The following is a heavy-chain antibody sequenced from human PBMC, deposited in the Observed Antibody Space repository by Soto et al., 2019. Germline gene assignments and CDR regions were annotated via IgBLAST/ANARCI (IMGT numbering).Heavy chain of an antibody. CDR2: INSDGSST. CDR3: ARAGCSSTSCYYYYYYMDV. J-gene: IGHJ6*03. D-gene: IGHD2-2*01. V-gene: IGHV3-74*01. CDR1: GFTFSSYW. Sequence: PGASLRLSCAASGFTFSSYWMHWVRQAPGKGLVWVSRINSDGSSTSYADSVKGRFTISRDNAKNTLYLQMNSLGAEDTAVYYCARAGCSSTSCYYYYYYMDVWGKGT.